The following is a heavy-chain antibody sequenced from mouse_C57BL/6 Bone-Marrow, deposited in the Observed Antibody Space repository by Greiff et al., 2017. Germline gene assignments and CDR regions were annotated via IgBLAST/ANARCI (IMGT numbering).Heavy chain of an antibody. CDR1: GYTFTSYG. Sequence: QVQLKESGAELARPGASVKLSCKASGYTFTSYGISWVKQRTGQGLEWIGEISPRSGNTYYNEKFKGKATLTADKSSSTAYMELRSLTSEVSAVYWLARDYYGRSHWGQGTTLTVSS. V-gene: IGHV1-81*01. CDR2: ISPRSGNT. D-gene: IGHD1-1*01. J-gene: IGHJ2*01. CDR3: ARDYYGRSH.